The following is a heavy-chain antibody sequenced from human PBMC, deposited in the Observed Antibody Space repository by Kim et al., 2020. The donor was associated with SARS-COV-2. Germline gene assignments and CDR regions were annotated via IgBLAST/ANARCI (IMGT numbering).Heavy chain of an antibody. CDR2: IYYSGST. J-gene: IGHJ4*02. CDR3: ARHEVAVVWSEPIVVVPAAIRY. Sequence: SETLSLTCTVSGGSISSSSYYWGWIRQPPGKGLEWIGSIYYSGSTYYNPSLKSRVTISVDTSKNQFSLKLSSVTAADTAVYYCARHEVAVVWSEPIVVVPAAIRYWGQGTLVTVSS. CDR1: GGSISSSSYY. V-gene: IGHV4-39*01. D-gene: IGHD2-2*01.